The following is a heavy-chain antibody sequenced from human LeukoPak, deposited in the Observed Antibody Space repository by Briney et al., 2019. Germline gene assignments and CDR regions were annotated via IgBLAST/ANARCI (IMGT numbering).Heavy chain of an antibody. CDR3: ASHPGKPGAFDI. CDR1: GGSISSYY. CDR2: IYYSGST. J-gene: IGHJ3*02. Sequence: SETLSLTCTVSGGSISSYYWSWIRQPPGKGLEWIGYIYYSGSTNYDPSLKSRVTISVDTSKNQFSLKLSSVTAADTAVYYCASHPGKPGAFDIWGQGTMVTVSS. V-gene: IGHV4-59*01.